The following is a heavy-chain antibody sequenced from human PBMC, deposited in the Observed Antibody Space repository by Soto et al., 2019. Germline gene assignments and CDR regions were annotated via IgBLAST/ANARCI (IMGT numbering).Heavy chain of an antibody. CDR3: AKSVVDSSGWYRSGLAN. V-gene: IGHV3-30*18. Sequence: QVQLVESGGGVVHPGRSLRLSCAASGFTFSNYGMHWVRQAPGKGLEWLAVISYDGRSELYADSVEGRFTISRDKSKRTVYLQMNSLRAEDTAVYYCAKSVVDSSGWYRSGLANWGKVTLVTVSS. CDR2: ISYDGRSE. J-gene: IGHJ4*02. D-gene: IGHD6-19*01. CDR1: GFTFSNYG.